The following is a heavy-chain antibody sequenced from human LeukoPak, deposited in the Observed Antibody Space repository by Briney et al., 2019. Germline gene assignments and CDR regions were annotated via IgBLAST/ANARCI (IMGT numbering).Heavy chain of an antibody. V-gene: IGHV1-2*02. CDR1: GFSLSGYY. D-gene: IGHD4-11*01. CDR2: INPSNGAT. CDR3: ARDIGTVTTMSDY. J-gene: IGHJ4*02. Sequence: ASVKVSCKPSGFSLSGYYLHWVRQAPGQGLEWMRWINPSNGATKLPQKFQGRVTLTTDTSSNTAYMKLSGLRSDDTAVYYCARDIGTVTTMSDYWGQGTLVTVSS.